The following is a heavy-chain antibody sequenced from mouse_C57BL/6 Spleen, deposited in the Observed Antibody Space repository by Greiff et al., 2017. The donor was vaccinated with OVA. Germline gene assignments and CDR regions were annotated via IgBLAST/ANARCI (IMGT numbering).Heavy chain of an antibody. J-gene: IGHJ3*01. D-gene: IGHD2-4*01. V-gene: IGHV1-64*01. CDR1: GYTFTSYW. Sequence: QVQLQQPGAELVKPGASVKLSCKASGYTFTSYWMHWVKQRPGQGLEWIGMIHPNSGSTNYNEKFKSKATLTVDKSSSTAYMQLSSLTSEDSSVYYCARDWDDYDGGFAYWGQGTLVTVSA. CDR3: ARDWDDYDGGFAY. CDR2: IHPNSGST.